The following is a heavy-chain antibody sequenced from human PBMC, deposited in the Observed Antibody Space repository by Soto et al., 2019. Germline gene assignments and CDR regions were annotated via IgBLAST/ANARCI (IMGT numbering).Heavy chain of an antibody. CDR1: GGSISSGSYY. V-gene: IGHV4-39*01. CDR2: IYYSGST. CDR3: ARRCSGGSCYQGPYGVDY. J-gene: IGHJ4*02. D-gene: IGHD2-15*01. Sequence: PSETLSLTCTVSGGSISSGSYYWGWIRQPPGKGLEWIGSIYYSGSTYYNPSLKSRVTISVDTSKNQFSLKLSSVTAADTAVYYCARRCSGGSCYQGPYGVDYWGQGTLVTVSS.